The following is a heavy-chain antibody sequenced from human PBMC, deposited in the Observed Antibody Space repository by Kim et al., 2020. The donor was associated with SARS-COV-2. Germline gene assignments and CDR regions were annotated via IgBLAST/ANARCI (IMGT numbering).Heavy chain of an antibody. CDR3: ARDQGATIKPAFLLFYY. CDR2: INPNSGGT. Sequence: ASVKVSCKASGYTFTGYYMHWVRQAPGQGLEWMGLINPNSGGTNYAQKFQGRVTITRDTSISTAYMELSSLRSDDTAVYYCARDQGATIKPAFLLFYYCG. CDR1: GYTFTGYY. D-gene: IGHD5-12*01. V-gene: IGHV1-2*02. J-gene: IGHJ4*01.